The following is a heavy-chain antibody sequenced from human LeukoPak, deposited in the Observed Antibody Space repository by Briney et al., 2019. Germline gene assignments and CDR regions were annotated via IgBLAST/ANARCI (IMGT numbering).Heavy chain of an antibody. D-gene: IGHD2-2*01. Sequence: PSETLSLTCTVPGGSIHSGSYYWGWIRQPPGKGLEWIGSIYFSGSTYYNPSLKSRVAISLDTSTNQFSLKLSSVTAADTAVYYCARDSIYCSSTSCDVAAFYDYYYYYMDVWGKGTTVTVSS. V-gene: IGHV4-39*07. CDR3: ARDSIYCSSTSCDVAAFYDYYYYYMDV. J-gene: IGHJ6*03. CDR1: GGSIHSGSYY. CDR2: IYFSGST.